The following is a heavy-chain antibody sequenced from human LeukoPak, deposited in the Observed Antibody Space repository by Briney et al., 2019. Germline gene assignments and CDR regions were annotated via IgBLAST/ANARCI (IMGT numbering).Heavy chain of an antibody. CDR3: ARSGIAAAGNWFDP. D-gene: IGHD6-13*01. CDR1: GGSISSGSYY. V-gene: IGHV2-70*11. Sequence: TLSLTCTVSGGSISSGSYYWSWIRQPPGKALEWLARIDWDDDKYYSTSLKTRLTTSKDTSKNQVVLTMTNMDPVDTATYYCARSGIAAAGNWFDPWGQGTLVTVSS. J-gene: IGHJ5*02. CDR2: IDWDDDK.